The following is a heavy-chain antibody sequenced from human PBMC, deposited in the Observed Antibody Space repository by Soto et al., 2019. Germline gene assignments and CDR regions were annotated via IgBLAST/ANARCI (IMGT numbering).Heavy chain of an antibody. CDR3: ARGDQPSSCTFDS. CDR1: GYTFTGYY. V-gene: IGHV1-2*04. D-gene: IGHD6-13*01. J-gene: IGHJ4*02. Sequence: ASVKVSCKASGYTFTGYYMHWVRQAPGQGLEWMGWINPNSGGTNYAQKFQGWVTMTRDTSISTAYMELSRLRSDDTAVYYCARGDQPSSCTFDSWGQGNLVPVSS. CDR2: INPNSGGT.